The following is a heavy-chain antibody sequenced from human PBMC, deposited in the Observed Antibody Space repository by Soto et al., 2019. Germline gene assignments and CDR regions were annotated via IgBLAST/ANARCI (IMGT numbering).Heavy chain of an antibody. V-gene: IGHV3-23*01. CDR2: ISGTGAST. CDR3: AKGRGSGWSWYFDN. CDR1: AFTLKGST. D-gene: IGHD6-19*01. J-gene: IGHJ4*02. Sequence: PWVSRRLSCAPCAFTLKGSTSNWVRQAPGKGLEWGASISGTGASTWYAESVRGRFSISRDNSKNTLYLQMNSLRGEDTAVYYCAKGRGSGWSWYFDNWGQGTMVTVSS.